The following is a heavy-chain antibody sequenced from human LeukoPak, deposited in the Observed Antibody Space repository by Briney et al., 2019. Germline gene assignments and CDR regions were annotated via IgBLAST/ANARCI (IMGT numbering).Heavy chain of an antibody. CDR1: GYTFTGYY. J-gene: IGHJ4*02. V-gene: IGHV1-2*06. CDR3: ARVGYYESSGYYEY. Sequence: ASVKVSCKASGYTFTGYYMYWVRQAPGQGLEWMGRINPNSGGTNYAQKFQGRVTMTRDTSISTAYMELSRRRSDDTAVYYCARVGYYESSGYYEYWGQGTLVTVSS. D-gene: IGHD3-22*01. CDR2: INPNSGGT.